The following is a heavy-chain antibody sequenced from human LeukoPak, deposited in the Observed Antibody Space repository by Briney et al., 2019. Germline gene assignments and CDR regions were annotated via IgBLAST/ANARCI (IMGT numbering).Heavy chain of an antibody. V-gene: IGHV3-33*08. CDR3: VRDPSGSGFAFDS. J-gene: IGHJ4*02. CDR1: GFTVSSNY. Sequence: GGSLRLSCAASGFTVSSNYMSWVRQAPGKGLEWVAFIWFDGSNKHYADSVKGRFTISRDNSEDTLYLQMNSLRAEDTAVYYCVRDPSGSGFAFDSWGQGALVTVSS. D-gene: IGHD1-1*01. CDR2: IWFDGSNK.